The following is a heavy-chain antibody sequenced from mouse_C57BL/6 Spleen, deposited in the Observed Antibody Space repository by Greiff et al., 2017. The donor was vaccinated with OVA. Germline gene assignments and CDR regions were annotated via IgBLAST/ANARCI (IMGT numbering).Heavy chain of an antibody. J-gene: IGHJ3*01. D-gene: IGHD2-3*01. V-gene: IGHV5-17*01. Sequence: EVQVVESGGGLVKPGGSLKLSCAASGFTFSDYGMHWVRQAPEKGLEWVAYISSGSSTIYYADTVEGRFTISRDNAKNTLFLQMTSLRSEDTAMYYCARPRDGYSAWFAYWGQGTLVTVSA. CDR2: ISSGSSTI. CDR3: ARPRDGYSAWFAY. CDR1: GFTFSDYG.